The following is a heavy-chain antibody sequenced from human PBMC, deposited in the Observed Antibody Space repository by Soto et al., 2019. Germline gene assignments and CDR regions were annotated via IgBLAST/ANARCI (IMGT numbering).Heavy chain of an antibody. J-gene: IGHJ6*02. D-gene: IGHD6-19*01. CDR3: ARGIEGWYQGRYYYGMDV. CDR1: GGSVSSGSYY. CDR2: IYYSGST. V-gene: IGHV4-61*01. Sequence: QVQLQESGPGLVKPSETLSLICTVSGGSVSSGSYYWSWIRQPPGKGLEWIGYIYYSGSTNYNPSLQSRVTISVDTSKNQCSLKLSSVTAADTAVYYCARGIEGWYQGRYYYGMDVWGQGTTVTVSS.